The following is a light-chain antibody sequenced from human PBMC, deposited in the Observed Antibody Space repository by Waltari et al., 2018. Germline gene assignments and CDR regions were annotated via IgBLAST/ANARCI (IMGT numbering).Light chain of an antibody. V-gene: IGKV3-15*01. Sequence: EIVMTQSPATLSVSPGERVTLSCRASQSVSDNLAWYQQKPDQAPRRLIYGASTRGTGIPARFSGSGSGTEFTLTISSLQSEDFAVYYCQQYKYWPRSFGQGTRVEIK. J-gene: IGKJ1*01. CDR3: QQYKYWPRS. CDR2: GAS. CDR1: QSVSDN.